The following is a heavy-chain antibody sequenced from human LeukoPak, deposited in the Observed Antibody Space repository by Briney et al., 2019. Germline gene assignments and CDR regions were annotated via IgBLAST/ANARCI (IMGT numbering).Heavy chain of an antibody. Sequence: SETLSLTCTVSGVSISSYYWSWIRQPAGKGLEWIGRIYTSGSTNYNPSLKSRVTMSVDTSKNQFSLKLSSVTAADTAVYYCARDSPEIAAADSFDYWGQGTLVTVSS. V-gene: IGHV4-4*07. J-gene: IGHJ4*02. CDR3: ARDSPEIAAADSFDY. CDR1: GVSISSYY. D-gene: IGHD6-13*01. CDR2: IYTSGST.